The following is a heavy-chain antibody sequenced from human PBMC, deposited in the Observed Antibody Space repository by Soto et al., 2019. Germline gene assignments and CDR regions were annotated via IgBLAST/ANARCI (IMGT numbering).Heavy chain of an antibody. CDR2: ISYDGSNK. Sequence: GGSLRLSCAAAGFTFSSYGMHWVRQAPGKGLEWVAVISYDGSNKYYADSVKGRFTISRDNSKNTLYLQMNSLRAEDTAVYYCAKRSSSSWTSFYYYYYGMDVWGQGTTVTVSS. CDR3: AKRSSSSWTSFYYYYYGMDV. CDR1: GFTFSSYG. D-gene: IGHD6-13*01. J-gene: IGHJ6*02. V-gene: IGHV3-30*18.